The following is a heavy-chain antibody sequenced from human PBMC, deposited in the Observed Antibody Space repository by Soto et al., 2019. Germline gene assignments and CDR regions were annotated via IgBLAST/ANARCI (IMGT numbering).Heavy chain of an antibody. J-gene: IGHJ6*02. CDR2: IYYSGST. CDR1: GGSISSYY. D-gene: IGHD6-6*01. CDR3: ARGVSSYYYGMDV. Sequence: SETLSLTCTFSGGSISSYYWSWIRQPPGKGLEWIGYIYYSGSTNYNPSLKSRVTISVDTSKNQFSLKLSSVTAADTAVYYCARGVSSYYYGMDVWGQGTTVTVSS. V-gene: IGHV4-59*01.